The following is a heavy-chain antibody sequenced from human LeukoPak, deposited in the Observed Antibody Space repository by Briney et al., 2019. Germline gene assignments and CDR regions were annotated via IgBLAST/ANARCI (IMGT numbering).Heavy chain of an antibody. CDR2: IYSSGT. CDR3: AREGLLWFGELL. D-gene: IGHD3-10*01. V-gene: IGHV4-39*02. Sequence: PSETLSLTCTVSGGSVSSNSYYWGWIRQPPGKGLEWIGSIYSSGTYYNPSLRSRVTLSADTSKNQFSLKLTSVTAADTAVYYCAREGLLWFGELLWGQGFLVTVSS. CDR1: GGSVSSNSYY. J-gene: IGHJ4*02.